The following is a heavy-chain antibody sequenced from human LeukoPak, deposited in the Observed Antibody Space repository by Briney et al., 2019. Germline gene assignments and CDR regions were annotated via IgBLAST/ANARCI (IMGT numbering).Heavy chain of an antibody. CDR1: GDSVSSNSAA. CDR3: AGRVPLTDY. V-gene: IGHV6-1*01. D-gene: IGHD3-10*01. Sequence: SQTLSLTCAISGDSVSSNSAAWNWIRQSPSRGLEWLGRTSYRSKWYNDYAVSVKSRITITPDTSKNQFSLKLSSVTAADTAVYYCAGRVPLTDYWGQGTLVTVSS. J-gene: IGHJ4*02. CDR2: TSYRSKWYN.